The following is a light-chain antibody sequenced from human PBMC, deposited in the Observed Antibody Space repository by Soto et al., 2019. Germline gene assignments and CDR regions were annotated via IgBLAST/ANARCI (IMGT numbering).Light chain of an antibody. CDR2: EVS. CDR3: STYTTGRTLV. V-gene: IGLV2-14*01. J-gene: IGLJ1*01. CDR1: SSDVGDYKY. Sequence: QSALTQPASVSGSPGQSITISCTGTSSDVGDYKYVSWYQRHPGKAPKALICEVSNRPSGVSNRFSGSKSGNTASLSISGLQAEDEADYYCSTYTTGRTLVFGPGTKVTVL.